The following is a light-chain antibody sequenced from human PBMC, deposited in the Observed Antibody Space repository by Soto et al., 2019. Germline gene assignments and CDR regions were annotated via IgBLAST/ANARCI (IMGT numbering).Light chain of an antibody. J-gene: IGKJ1*01. V-gene: IGKV3-15*01. CDR2: GAS. CDR1: QSVSSN. Sequence: EIVMTQSPATLSVSPGERATLSCRASQSVSSNLAWYQQKPGQAPRLLIYGASTRATGIPARFSGSGSGTEFTLTISSLQSEDFAVYYCQQYNNWPWTFGXGTKVDIX. CDR3: QQYNNWPWT.